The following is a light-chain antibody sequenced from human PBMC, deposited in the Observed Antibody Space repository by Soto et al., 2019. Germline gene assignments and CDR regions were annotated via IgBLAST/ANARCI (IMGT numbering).Light chain of an antibody. CDR1: SYNIGAGYD. Sequence: QSVLTQPPSVSGAPGQRVTISCTGSSYNIGAGYDVHWYQQLPGTAPKLLIYGNSNRPSGVPDRFSGSKSGTSASLAITGLQDEDEADYYCQSYDSSLSGYVVFGGGTKLTVL. CDR2: GNS. CDR3: QSYDSSLSGYVV. V-gene: IGLV1-40*01. J-gene: IGLJ2*01.